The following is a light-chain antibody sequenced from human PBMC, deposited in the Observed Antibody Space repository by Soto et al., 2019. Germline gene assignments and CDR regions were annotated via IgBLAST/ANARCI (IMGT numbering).Light chain of an antibody. CDR1: QSVSSN. Sequence: EIVMTQSPATLSVSPGERATLSCRASQSVSSNLAWYQQKPGQAPRLLIYGASTRATGIPARFSGSGSGTDFTFTTTRLQSKIFEVYYLKKYKNGPTFGQGTKVEIK. CDR3: KKYKNGPT. V-gene: IGKV3-15*01. CDR2: GAS. J-gene: IGKJ1*01.